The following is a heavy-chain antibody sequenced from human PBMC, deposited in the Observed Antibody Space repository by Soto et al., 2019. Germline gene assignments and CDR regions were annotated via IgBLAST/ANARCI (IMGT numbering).Heavy chain of an antibody. V-gene: IGHV4-30-4*01. CDR3: AREGAASHSYYYGTDV. D-gene: IGHD3-16*01. J-gene: IGHJ6*02. Sequence: QVQLQESGPGLVKPSQTLSLTCTVSGGSINSGDAYRSWIRQSPGKGLEWIGYIYRSGSPYYNPSLGSRFTISVDTSKNQFFLKLNSVTAADTAVYYCAREGAASHSYYYGTDVWGQGATVIVSS. CDR1: GGSINSGDAY. CDR2: IYRSGSP.